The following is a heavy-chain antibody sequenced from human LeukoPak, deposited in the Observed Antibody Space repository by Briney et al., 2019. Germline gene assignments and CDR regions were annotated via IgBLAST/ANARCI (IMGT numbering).Heavy chain of an antibody. CDR3: ARRANAGEWLRSLDY. CDR2: INPNSGGT. CDR1: GYTFTGYY. D-gene: IGHD5-12*01. J-gene: IGHJ4*02. V-gene: IGHV1-2*02. Sequence: ASVTVSCTASGYTFTGYYMHWVRQAPGQGLEWMGWINPNSGGTNYAQKFQGRVTMTRDTSISTAYMELSRLRSDDTAVYYCARRANAGEWLRSLDYWGQGTLVTVSS.